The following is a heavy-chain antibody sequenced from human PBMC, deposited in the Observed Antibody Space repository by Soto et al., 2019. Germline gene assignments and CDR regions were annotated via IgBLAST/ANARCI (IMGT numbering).Heavy chain of an antibody. CDR2: ISYDGSNK. D-gene: IGHD3-10*01. CDR1: GFTFSSYG. Sequence: PGGSLRLSCAASGFTFSSYGMHWVRQAPGKGLEWVAVISYDGSNKYYADSVKGRFTISRDNSKNTLYLQMNSLRAEDTAVYYCAKDADGELLLDYYGMDVWGQGTTLTVSS. CDR3: AKDADGELLLDYYGMDV. J-gene: IGHJ6*02. V-gene: IGHV3-30*18.